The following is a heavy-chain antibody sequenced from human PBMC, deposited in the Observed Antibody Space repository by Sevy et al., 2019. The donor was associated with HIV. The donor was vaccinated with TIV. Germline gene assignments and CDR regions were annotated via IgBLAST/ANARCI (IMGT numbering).Heavy chain of an antibody. D-gene: IGHD3-3*01. CDR2: IYSSGTA. J-gene: IGHJ6*02. V-gene: IGHV4-4*07. CDR3: ARDDQDSWSGYYKVQYQYIMDV. CDR1: GGSINNYW. Sequence: SETLSLTCTVSGGSINNYWWGWIRQPAGKGLEWIGRIYSSGTADYNPSLKSRVTMSVDTARNQFSLKMSSVTAAVTAVYFCARDDQDSWSGYYKVQYQYIMDVWGQGTTVTVSS.